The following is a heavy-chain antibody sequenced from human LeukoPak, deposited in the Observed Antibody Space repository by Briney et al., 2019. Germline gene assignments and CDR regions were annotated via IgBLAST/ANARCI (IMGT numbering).Heavy chain of an antibody. V-gene: IGHV3-21*01. Sequence: GGSLRLSCAASGFTFSSYSMNWVRQAPGKGLEWVSSISSSSSYIYYADSVKGRFTTSRDNAKNSLYLQMNSLRAEDTAVYYCASRGSSSWTVDYWGQGTLVTVSS. CDR3: ASRGSSSWTVDY. D-gene: IGHD6-13*01. J-gene: IGHJ4*02. CDR2: ISSSSSYI. CDR1: GFTFSSYS.